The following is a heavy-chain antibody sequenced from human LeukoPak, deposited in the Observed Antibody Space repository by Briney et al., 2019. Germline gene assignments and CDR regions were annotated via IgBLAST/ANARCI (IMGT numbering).Heavy chain of an antibody. CDR1: GFTFSSYS. Sequence: GGSLRLSCAASGFTFSSYSMNWVRQAPWKGLEWVSSITTTSTYTFYADSVKGRFTISRDNAKNSLLLQMNSLRAEDTAVYYCARDPDYEILNGPSDGFDIWGQGTMVTVSS. CDR3: ARDPDYEILNGPSDGFDI. J-gene: IGHJ3*02. CDR2: ITTTSTYT. V-gene: IGHV3-21*01. D-gene: IGHD3-9*01.